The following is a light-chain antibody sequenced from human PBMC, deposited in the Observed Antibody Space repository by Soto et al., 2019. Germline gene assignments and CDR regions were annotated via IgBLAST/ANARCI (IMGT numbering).Light chain of an antibody. CDR1: QGVSRK. CDR3: QQRSNWPSLT. CDR2: GAS. Sequence: DIVMTQSPATLSVAPGERVTFSCRASQGVSRKLAWYQHKPGQAPRLLISGASTGATGIPARFSGSGSGTEFTLTISSLQSEDCAIYYCQQRSNWPSLTFGGGTKVDIK. J-gene: IGKJ4*01. V-gene: IGKV3-15*01.